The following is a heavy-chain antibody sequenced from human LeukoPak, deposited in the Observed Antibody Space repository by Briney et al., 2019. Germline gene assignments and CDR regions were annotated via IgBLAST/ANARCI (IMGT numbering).Heavy chain of an antibody. Sequence: GGSLRLSCAASGFTFSSYWMHWVRQAPGKGLLWVSLINSDGNNRGYADSVKGRFTISRDNSKNTVYLQMDSLRAEDTAVYYCAKDRITMIVVVPFYGMDVWGQGTTVTVSS. J-gene: IGHJ6*02. CDR3: AKDRITMIVVVPFYGMDV. CDR1: GFTFSSYW. V-gene: IGHV3-74*01. CDR2: INSDGNNR. D-gene: IGHD3-22*01.